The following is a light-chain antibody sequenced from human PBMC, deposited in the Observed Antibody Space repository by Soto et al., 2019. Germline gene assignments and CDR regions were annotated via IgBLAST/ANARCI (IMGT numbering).Light chain of an antibody. CDR1: QSVSSAN. J-gene: IGKJ1*01. V-gene: IGKV3-15*01. CDR2: GAS. Sequence: EIVLTQSPGTLSLSPGERATLSCRASQSVSSANFAWYQQKPGQAPRLLIHGASTRATGIPARFSGSGSGTGFTLTISSLQSEDFAIYYCQHQSSWPRTFGQGTKVDIK. CDR3: QHQSSWPRT.